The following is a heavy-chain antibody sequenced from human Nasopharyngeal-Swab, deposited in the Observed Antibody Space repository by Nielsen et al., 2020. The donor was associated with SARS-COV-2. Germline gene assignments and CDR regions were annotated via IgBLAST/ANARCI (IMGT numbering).Heavy chain of an antibody. D-gene: IGHD3-3*01. V-gene: IGHV4-39*02. J-gene: IGHJ5*02. Sequence: WVRQAPGKGLEWIGSIYYSGSTYYNPSLKSRVTISVDTSKNQFSLKLSSVTAADTAVYYCAREIITIFGVVIPNWFDPWGQGTLVTVSS. CDR2: IYYSGST. CDR3: AREIITIFGVVIPNWFDP.